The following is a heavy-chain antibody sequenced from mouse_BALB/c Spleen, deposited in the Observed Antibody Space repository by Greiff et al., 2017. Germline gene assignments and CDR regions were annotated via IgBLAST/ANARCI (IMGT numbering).Heavy chain of an antibody. CDR2: ISSGGSYT. Sequence: EVQRVESGGGLVKPGGSLKLSCAASGFTFSSYTMSWVRQTPEKRLEWVATISSGGSYTYYPDSVKGRFTISRDNAKNTLYLQMSSLKSEDTAMYYRTREYEEYFDYWGQGTTLTVSS. CDR1: GFTFSSYT. CDR3: TREYEEYFDY. D-gene: IGHD2-3*01. V-gene: IGHV5-6-4*01. J-gene: IGHJ2*01.